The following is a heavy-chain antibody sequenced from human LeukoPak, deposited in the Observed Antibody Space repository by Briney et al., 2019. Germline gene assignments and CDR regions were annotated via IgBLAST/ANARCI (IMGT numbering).Heavy chain of an antibody. J-gene: IGHJ4*02. CDR3: ARQAVAGNGFDY. CDR2: IYYSGNT. CDR1: GGSISSSSYY. V-gene: IGHV4-39*01. Sequence: PSETLSLTCTVSGGSISSSSYYWGWIRQPPGKGLEWIGTIYYSGNTYYNPSFKSRVSISVDTSKNQFSLKLSSVTAADTAVYYCARQAVAGNGFDYWGQGTLVTVSS. D-gene: IGHD6-19*01.